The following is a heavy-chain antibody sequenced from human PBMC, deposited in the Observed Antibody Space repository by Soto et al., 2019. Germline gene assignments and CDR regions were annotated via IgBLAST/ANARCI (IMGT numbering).Heavy chain of an antibody. CDR3: VREFR. V-gene: IGHV3-7*01. CDR2: VNQDGSEK. CDR1: GFTFSSSW. J-gene: IGHJ4*02. Sequence: EVQLVDSGGGLVQPGGSLRLSCVASGFTFSSSWMSWVRQAPGKGLEWVANVNQDGSEKYYVDSVKGRFSISRDNAKNSLFLQMNSLTAEDTAVYYCVREFRWGLGTLVTVSS.